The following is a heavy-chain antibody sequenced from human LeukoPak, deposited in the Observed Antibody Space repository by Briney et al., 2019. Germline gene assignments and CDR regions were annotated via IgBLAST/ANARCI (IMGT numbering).Heavy chain of an antibody. CDR2: IIPILGIA. CDR1: GGTFSSYA. Sequence: SVKVSCKASGGTFSSYAISWVRQAPGQGLEWMGRIIPILGIANYAQKFQGRVTITADKSTTTAYMEVSRLRSEDTAGYYCAISVRLLVIEFNWFDPWGQGTLVTVSS. CDR3: AISVRLLVIEFNWFDP. V-gene: IGHV1-69*04. J-gene: IGHJ5*02. D-gene: IGHD3-9*01.